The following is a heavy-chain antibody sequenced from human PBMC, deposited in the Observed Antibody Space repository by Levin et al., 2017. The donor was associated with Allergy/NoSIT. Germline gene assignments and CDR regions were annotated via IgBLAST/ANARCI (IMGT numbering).Heavy chain of an antibody. Sequence: PGGSLRLSCAASGFTFSSYSMNWVRQAPGKGLEWVSSISSSSSYIYYADSVKGRFTISRDNAKNSLYLQMNSLRAEDTAVYYCARDFGYDSSVGDYWGQGTLVTVSS. D-gene: IGHD3-22*01. CDR1: GFTFSSYS. V-gene: IGHV3-21*01. CDR2: ISSSSSYI. CDR3: ARDFGYDSSVGDY. J-gene: IGHJ4*02.